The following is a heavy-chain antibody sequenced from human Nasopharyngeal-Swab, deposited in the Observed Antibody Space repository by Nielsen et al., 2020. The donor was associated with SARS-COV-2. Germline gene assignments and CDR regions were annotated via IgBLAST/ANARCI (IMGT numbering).Heavy chain of an antibody. CDR3: ARSGIVGAIYY. J-gene: IGHJ4*02. V-gene: IGHV4-39*07. Sequence: SETLSLTCTVSGGSISSSSYYWGWIRQPPGKGLAWIGSIYYSGSTYYNPSLKSRVTISVDTSKNQFSLKLSSVTAADTAVYYCARSGIVGAIYYWGQGTLVTVSS. CDR1: GGSISSSSYY. D-gene: IGHD1-26*01. CDR2: IYYSGST.